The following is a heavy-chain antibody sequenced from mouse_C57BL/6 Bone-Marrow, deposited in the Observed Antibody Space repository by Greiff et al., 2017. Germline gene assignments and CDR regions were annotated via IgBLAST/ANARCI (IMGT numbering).Heavy chain of an antibody. CDR3: ARGRIYYYGSTLMDY. V-gene: IGHV1-55*01. Sequence: QVQLQQPGAELVKPGASVKMSCKASGYTFTSYWITWVKQRPGQGLEWIGDIYPGSGSTNYNEKFKSKATLTVDTSSSTAYMQLSSLTSEDSAVYYCARGRIYYYGSTLMDYWGQGTSVTVSS. CDR1: GYTFTSYW. D-gene: IGHD1-1*01. J-gene: IGHJ4*01. CDR2: IYPGSGST.